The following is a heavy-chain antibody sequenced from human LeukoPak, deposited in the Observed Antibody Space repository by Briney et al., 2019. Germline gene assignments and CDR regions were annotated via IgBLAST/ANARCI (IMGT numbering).Heavy chain of an antibody. V-gene: IGHV3-21*01. CDR3: ATLYDSWSRRRFDP. J-gene: IGHJ5*02. D-gene: IGHD3-10*01. CDR2: ISSSSSYI. Sequence: KAGGSLRLSCAASGFTFSSYSMNWVRQAPGKGLEWVSSISSSSSYIYYADSVKGRFTISRDNAKNSLYLQMNSLRAEDTAVYYCATLYDSWSRRRFDPWGQGTLVTVSS. CDR1: GFTFSSYS.